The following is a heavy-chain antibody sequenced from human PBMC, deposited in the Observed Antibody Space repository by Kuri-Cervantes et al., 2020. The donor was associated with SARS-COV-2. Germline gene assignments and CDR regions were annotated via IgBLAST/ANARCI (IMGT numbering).Heavy chain of an antibody. CDR2: INHSGST. J-gene: IGHJ4*02. CDR1: GGSFSGYY. CDR3: ARGRSPGY. V-gene: IGHV4-34*01. Sequence: GSLRLSCTVSGGSFSGYYWSWIRQPPGKGLEWIGEINHSGSTNYNPSLKSRVTISVDTSKNQFSLKLSSVTAADTAVYYCARGRSPGYWGQGTLVTVSS.